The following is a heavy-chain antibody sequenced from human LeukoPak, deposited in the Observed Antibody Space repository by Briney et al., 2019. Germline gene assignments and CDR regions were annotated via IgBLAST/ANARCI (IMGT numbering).Heavy chain of an antibody. CDR3: ARDSTMPPPPPNAPTPLPDY. J-gene: IGHJ4*02. V-gene: IGHV1-18*01. Sequence: ASLKVPCKASGYTFTSYGISWVRQAPGQGLEWMGWISAYNGNTNYAQKLQGRVTMTTDTSTSTAYMQLRSLRSDNTAVYYCARDSTMPPPPPNAPTPLPDYWGQATLVSVSS. CDR2: ISAYNGNT. D-gene: IGHD2/OR15-2a*01. CDR1: GYTFTSYG.